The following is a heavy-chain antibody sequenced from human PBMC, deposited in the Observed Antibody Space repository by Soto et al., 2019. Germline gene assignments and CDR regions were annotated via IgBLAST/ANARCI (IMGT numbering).Heavy chain of an antibody. CDR1: GFTFSSYA. V-gene: IGHV3-23*01. CDR2: ISGSGFGT. Sequence: EVQLLESGGGLVQPGGSLRLSCAASGFTFSSYAMSWVRQAPGKGLEWVSAISGSGFGTYYADSVKGRFTISRDNSKNTLYLQMNSLRAEDKAVYYCAKCMTAVTTFPFDSWGQGTMVTVSS. D-gene: IGHD4-17*01. CDR3: AKCMTAVTTFPFDS. J-gene: IGHJ3*02.